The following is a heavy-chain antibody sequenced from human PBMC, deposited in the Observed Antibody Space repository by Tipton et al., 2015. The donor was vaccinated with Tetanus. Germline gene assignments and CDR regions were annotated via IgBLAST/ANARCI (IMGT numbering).Heavy chain of an antibody. D-gene: IGHD3-22*01. Sequence: SLRLSCAASGFTFSSYSMNWVRQAPGKGLEWVSYISSSSSTIYYADSVKGRFTISRDNAKNSLYLQMNSLRAEDTAVYYCARAPYYYDSSGYYWYFDLWGRGTLVTVSS. CDR2: ISSSSSTI. CDR3: ARAPYYYDSSGYYWYFDL. V-gene: IGHV3-48*01. CDR1: GFTFSSYS. J-gene: IGHJ2*01.